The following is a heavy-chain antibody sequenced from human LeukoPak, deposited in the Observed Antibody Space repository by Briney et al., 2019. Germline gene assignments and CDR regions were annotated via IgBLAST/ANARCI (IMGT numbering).Heavy chain of an antibody. CDR1: GGSISSYY. Sequence: SETLSLTCTVSGGSISSYYWSWIRQPPGKGLEWIGRIYTSGSTNYNPSLKSRVTMSVDTSKNQFSLKLSSVTAADTAVYYCATTYYDFWSGTSPHYYYMDVWGKGTTVTVSS. V-gene: IGHV4-4*07. CDR3: ATTYYDFWSGTSPHYYYMDV. CDR2: IYTSGST. D-gene: IGHD3-3*01. J-gene: IGHJ6*03.